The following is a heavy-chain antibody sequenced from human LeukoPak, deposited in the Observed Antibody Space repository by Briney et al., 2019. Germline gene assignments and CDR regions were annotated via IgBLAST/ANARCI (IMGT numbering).Heavy chain of an antibody. Sequence: GGSLRLSCAASGFTFSNAWMSWVRQAPGKGLEWVGRIKSKTDGGTTDYAAPVKGRFTISRDDSKNTLYLQMNSLKTEDTAVYYCTTETSYYYDSSGYTLFDYWGQGTLVTVSS. CDR2: IKSKTDGGTT. CDR1: GFTFSNAW. CDR3: TTETSYYYDSSGYTLFDY. V-gene: IGHV3-15*01. J-gene: IGHJ4*02. D-gene: IGHD3-22*01.